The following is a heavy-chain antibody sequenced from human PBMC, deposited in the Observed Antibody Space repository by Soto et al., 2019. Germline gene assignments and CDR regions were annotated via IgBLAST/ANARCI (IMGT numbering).Heavy chain of an antibody. CDR1: GFTFSSYA. CDR2: ISYDGSNK. V-gene: IGHV3-30-3*01. J-gene: IGHJ4*02. D-gene: IGHD1-26*01. Sequence: QVQLVGSGGGVAQPGRSLRLSCAASGFTFSSYAMHWVRQAPGKRLEWVAVISYDGSNKYYPASVKGQFTITRANSKNTLYLEMNGLRAEDTAVYDCARDLGGSYYSAYWGQGTLVTVSS. CDR3: ARDLGGSYYSAY.